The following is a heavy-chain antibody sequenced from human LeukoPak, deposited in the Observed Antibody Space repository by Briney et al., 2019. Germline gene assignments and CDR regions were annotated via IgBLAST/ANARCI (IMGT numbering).Heavy chain of an antibody. CDR1: GYSFISYW. J-gene: IGHJ6*03. D-gene: IGHD3-10*01. Sequence: HGESLKISCKGSGYSFISYWIGWAGQLPGKGLEWMEIIYPGDSDTRYSPSCQGQVIISADKSISTAYLQWSSLKASDTAMYYCARLAKLRWFGEVRNYMDVWGKGTTVTVSS. CDR3: ARLAKLRWFGEVRNYMDV. CDR2: IYPGDSDT. V-gene: IGHV5-51*01.